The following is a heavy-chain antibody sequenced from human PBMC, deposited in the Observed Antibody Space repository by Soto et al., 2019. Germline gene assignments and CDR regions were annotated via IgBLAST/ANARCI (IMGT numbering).Heavy chain of an antibody. CDR3: ARDGTDDAFDI. CDR1: GFTFSDYW. J-gene: IGHJ3*02. CDR2: IKQDGSET. Sequence: EVQLVESGGGLVQPGGSLRLSCAASGFTFSDYWMSWVRQAPGKGLEWVAKIKQDGSETFYVNSVEGRFTISRDSTKNSLYLQMNSLRAADTAVYYCARDGTDDAFDIWGQGTMVTVSS. V-gene: IGHV3-7*03.